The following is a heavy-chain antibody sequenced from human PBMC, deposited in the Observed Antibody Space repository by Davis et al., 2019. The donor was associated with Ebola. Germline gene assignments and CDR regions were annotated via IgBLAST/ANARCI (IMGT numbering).Heavy chain of an antibody. Sequence: GESLKISCAASGFTFSSYAMSWVRQAPGKGLEWVSTLGTRATTTYYADSVKGRFTISRDNSKNTLFLQMNSLRADDTAIYYCAKEVAAADELTLYYYYGMDVWGQGTTVTVSS. CDR3: AKEVAAADELTLYYYYGMDV. CDR1: GFTFSSYA. D-gene: IGHD6-13*01. J-gene: IGHJ6*02. V-gene: IGHV3-23*01. CDR2: LGTRATTT.